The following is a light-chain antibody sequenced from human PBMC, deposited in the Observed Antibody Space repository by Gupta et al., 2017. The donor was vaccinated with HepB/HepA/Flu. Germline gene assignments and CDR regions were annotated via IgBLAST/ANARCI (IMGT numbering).Light chain of an antibody. CDR2: EVT. CDR1: SSDIGTYNL. Sequence: QSALTQPASVSGSRGQSLTMSCTGTSSDIGTYNLVSWYQQLPGKAPTLILYEVTKRPSGVSDRFSGSKSGNTASLTISGLQAQDEAQYYCCSYAGNSGLTFGGGTRLTVL. V-gene: IGLV2-23*02. CDR3: CSYAGNSGLT. J-gene: IGLJ2*01.